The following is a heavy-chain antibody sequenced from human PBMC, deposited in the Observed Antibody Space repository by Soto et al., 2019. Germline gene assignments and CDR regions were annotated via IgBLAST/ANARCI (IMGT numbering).Heavy chain of an antibody. CDR2: IWYDGSNK. CDR3: ARGWGQWLVRGVDY. D-gene: IGHD6-19*01. J-gene: IGHJ4*02. CDR1: GFTFSSYG. V-gene: IGHV3-33*01. Sequence: QVQLVESGGGVVQPGRSLRLSCAASGFTFSSYGMHWVRQAPGKGLEWVAVIWYDGSNKYYADSVKGRFTISRDNSKNTLYLQMNSLRAEDTAVYYCARGWGQWLVRGVDYWGQGTLVTVSS.